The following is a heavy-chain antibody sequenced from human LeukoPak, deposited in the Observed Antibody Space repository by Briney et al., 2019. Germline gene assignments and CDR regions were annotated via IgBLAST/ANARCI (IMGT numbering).Heavy chain of an antibody. D-gene: IGHD3-22*01. Sequence: GGSLRLSCAASGFTFSSYSMNWVRQAPGKGLEWVSSISSSSSYIYYADSVKGRFTISRDNAKNSLYLQMNSLRAEDTAVYYCARDWSVGPHYYDSSGWGQGTLVTVSS. CDR3: ARDWSVGPHYYDSSG. V-gene: IGHV3-21*01. CDR2: ISSSSSYI. J-gene: IGHJ4*02. CDR1: GFTFSSYS.